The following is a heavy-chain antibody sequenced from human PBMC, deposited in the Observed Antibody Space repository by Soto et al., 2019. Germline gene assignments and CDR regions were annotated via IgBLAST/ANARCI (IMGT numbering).Heavy chain of an antibody. V-gene: IGHV3-33*01. D-gene: IGHD1-26*01. CDR3: ARDLPTGMVGAAFDY. Sequence: GGSLRLSCAASGFTFSSYGMHWVRQAPGKGLDWVTVIWYDGSNKYYADSVKGRFTISRDNSKNTLYLQMNSLRAEDTGVYYCARDLPTGMVGAAFDYWGQGTLVTVSS. J-gene: IGHJ4*02. CDR2: IWYDGSNK. CDR1: GFTFSSYG.